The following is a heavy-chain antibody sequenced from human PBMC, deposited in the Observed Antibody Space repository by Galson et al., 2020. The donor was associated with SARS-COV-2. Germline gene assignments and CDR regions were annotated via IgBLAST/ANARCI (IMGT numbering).Heavy chain of an antibody. CDR3: ARDPAPLYGDNYYYGMDV. CDR1: DGPMSSYY. V-gene: IGHV4-59*01. D-gene: IGHD4-17*01. Sequence: ETSETLSLTCSVSDGPMSSYYWSRIRQPPGKGLEWIGYISYSGSANYNPSLRSRVTISVDLSKNQFSLKVTSVTAADTAVYYCARDPAPLYGDNYYYGMDVWGRGTTVTVSS. CDR2: ISYSGSA. J-gene: IGHJ6*02.